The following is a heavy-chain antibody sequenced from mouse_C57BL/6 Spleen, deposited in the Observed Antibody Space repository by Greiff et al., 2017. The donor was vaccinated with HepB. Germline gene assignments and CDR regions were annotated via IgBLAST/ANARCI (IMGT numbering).Heavy chain of an antibody. V-gene: IGHV10-3*01. CDR1: GFTFNTYA. Sequence: EVQGVESGGGLVQPKGSLKLSCAASGFTFNTYAMHWVRQAPGKGLEWVARIRSKSSNYATYYADSVKDRFTISRDDSQSMLYLQMNNLKTEDTAMYYCVRDGTVVAKDYYAMDYWGQGTSVTVSS. CDR3: VRDGTVVAKDYYAMDY. J-gene: IGHJ4*01. CDR2: IRSKSSNYAT. D-gene: IGHD1-1*01.